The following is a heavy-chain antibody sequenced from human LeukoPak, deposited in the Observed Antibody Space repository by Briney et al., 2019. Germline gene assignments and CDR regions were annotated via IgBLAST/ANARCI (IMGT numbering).Heavy chain of an antibody. D-gene: IGHD6-19*01. J-gene: IGHJ6*03. CDR2: IIPIFGTA. CDR3: ARPYSSGRAYYYYYMDV. V-gene: IGHV1-69*01. CDR1: GGTFSSYA. Sequence: GSSVKVSCKASGGTFSSYAISWVRQAPGQGLEWMGGIIPIFGTANYAQKFQGRVTITADESTGAAYMELSSLRSEDTAVYYCARPYSSGRAYYYYYMDVWGKGTTVTVSS.